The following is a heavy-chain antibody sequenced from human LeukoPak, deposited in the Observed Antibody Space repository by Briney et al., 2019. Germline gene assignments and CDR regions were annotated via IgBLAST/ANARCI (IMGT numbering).Heavy chain of an antibody. CDR3: AREFIDQRFHYYYMDV. Sequence: SVKVSCKASGGTFSSYAISWVRQAPGQGLVWMGGIIPIFGTANYAQKFQGRVTITADESTSTAYMELSSLRSEDTAVYYCAREFIDQRFHYYYMDVWGKGTTVTVSS. V-gene: IGHV1-69*13. D-gene: IGHD2-15*01. CDR1: GGTFSSYA. J-gene: IGHJ6*03. CDR2: IIPIFGTA.